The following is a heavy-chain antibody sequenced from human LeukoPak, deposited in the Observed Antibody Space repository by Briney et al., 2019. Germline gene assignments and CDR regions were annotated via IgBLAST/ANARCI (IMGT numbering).Heavy chain of an antibody. CDR3: AEDLSWGSSSTFDY. CDR1: GFTFSNAW. V-gene: IGHV3-23*01. Sequence: PGGSLRLSCAASGFTFSNAWMSWVRQAPGKGLEWVSAISGSDGSTYYADSVKGRFTISRDNSKNTLYLQMNSLRAEDTAVYYCAEDLSWGSSSTFDYWGQGTLVTVSS. CDR2: ISGSDGST. D-gene: IGHD6-6*01. J-gene: IGHJ4*02.